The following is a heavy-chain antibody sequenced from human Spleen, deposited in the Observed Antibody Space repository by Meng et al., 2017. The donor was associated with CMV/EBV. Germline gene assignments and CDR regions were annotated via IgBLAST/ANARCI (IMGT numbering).Heavy chain of an antibody. CDR1: GFTFSNYW. J-gene: IGHJ5*02. Sequence: GGSLRLSCAASGFTFSNYWMTWVRQSPGKGLEWVANIRKDGSETYYVDSVKGRFTISRDNAKNSLYLQMNRLRAEDTAVYYCAKVGSWYYWFDPWGQGTLVTVSS. CDR3: AKVGSWYYWFDP. CDR2: IRKDGSET. V-gene: IGHV3-7*01. D-gene: IGHD6-13*01.